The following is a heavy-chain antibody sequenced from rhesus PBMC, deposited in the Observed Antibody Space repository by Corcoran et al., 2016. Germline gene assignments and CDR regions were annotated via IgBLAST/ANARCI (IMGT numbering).Heavy chain of an antibody. CDR3: ASPTLWTGYYYFDY. Sequence: QVQLQESGPGVVKPSETLSLTCAVSGGSISDSYRWSWIRQPPGKGLEWIGYIYGSSTSTNYNHDLKSRVTISKDTSKNQFSLKLSSVTAADTAVYYCASPTLWTGYYYFDYWGQGVLVTVSS. CDR2: IYGSSTST. V-gene: IGHV4S10*01. D-gene: IGHD3-3*01. J-gene: IGHJ4*01. CDR1: GGSISDSYR.